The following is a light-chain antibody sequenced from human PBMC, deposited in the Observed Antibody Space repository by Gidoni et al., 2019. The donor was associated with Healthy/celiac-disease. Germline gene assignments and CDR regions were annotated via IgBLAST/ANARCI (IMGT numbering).Light chain of an antibody. CDR2: RNN. CDR3: AAWDDSLSGDVV. V-gene: IGLV1-47*01. CDR1: SSNIGSNY. J-gene: IGLJ2*01. Sequence: QSVLTQPPSESGTPGQRVTISCSGRSSNIGSNYVYWYQQLPGTAPKLLIYRNNQRPSGVPDRFSGSKSGTSASLAISGLRSEDEADYYCAAWDDSLSGDVVFGGGTKLTVL.